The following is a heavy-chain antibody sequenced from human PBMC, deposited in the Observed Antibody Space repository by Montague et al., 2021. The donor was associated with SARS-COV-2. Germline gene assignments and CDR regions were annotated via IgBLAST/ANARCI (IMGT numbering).Heavy chain of an antibody. Sequence: SLRLSCPASAFTLSRYAMHWVRQAPGKGLEWVAVISYDGSNKHNADSVKGRFTISRDKSKNTLYVQMNSLRAEDTAVYYCARGRGTYPLDYWGQGTLVTVSS. CDR3: ARGRGTYPLDY. V-gene: IGHV3-30-3*01. J-gene: IGHJ4*02. CDR2: ISYDGSNK. CDR1: AFTLSRYA. D-gene: IGHD3-16*01.